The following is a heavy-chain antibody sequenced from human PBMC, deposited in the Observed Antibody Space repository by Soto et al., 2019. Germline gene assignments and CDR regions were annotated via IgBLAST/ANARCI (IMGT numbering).Heavy chain of an antibody. CDR3: ARDGPGGYSYGFDYYYYGMDV. D-gene: IGHD5-18*01. CDR1: GYTFTSYY. V-gene: IGHV1-46*01. J-gene: IGHJ6*02. Sequence: ASVKVSCKAPGYTFTSYYMHWVRQAPGQGLEWMGIINPSGGSTSYAQKFQGRVTMTRDTSTSTVYMELSSLRSEDTAVYYCARDGPGGYSYGFDYYYYGMDVWGQGTTVTVSS. CDR2: INPSGGST.